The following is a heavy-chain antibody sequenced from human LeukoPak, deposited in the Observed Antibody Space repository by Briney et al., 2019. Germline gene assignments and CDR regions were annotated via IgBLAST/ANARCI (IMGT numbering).Heavy chain of an antibody. D-gene: IGHD3-22*01. CDR3: ARVPYYYDSSGYLGYFDY. V-gene: IGHV4-34*01. J-gene: IGHJ4*02. Sequence: SETLSLTCAVYGVSFSGYYWSWIRQPPGKGLEWIGEINHSGSTNYNPSLKSRVTISVDTSKNQFSLKLSSVTAADTAVYYCARVPYYYDSSGYLGYFDYWGQGTLVTVSS. CDR2: INHSGST. CDR1: GVSFSGYY.